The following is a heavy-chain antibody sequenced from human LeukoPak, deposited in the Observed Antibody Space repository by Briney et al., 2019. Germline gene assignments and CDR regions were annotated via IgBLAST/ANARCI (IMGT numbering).Heavy chain of an antibody. Sequence: GRSLRLSCAASGFTFSSYGMHWVRQAPGKGLEWVSGINWNGGSTGYADSVKGRFTISRDNAKNSLYLQMNSLRAEDTALYHCARVRIWFGESHGWFDPWGQGTLVTVSS. V-gene: IGHV3-20*01. CDR3: ARVRIWFGESHGWFDP. CDR1: GFTFSSYG. CDR2: INWNGGST. J-gene: IGHJ5*02. D-gene: IGHD3-10*01.